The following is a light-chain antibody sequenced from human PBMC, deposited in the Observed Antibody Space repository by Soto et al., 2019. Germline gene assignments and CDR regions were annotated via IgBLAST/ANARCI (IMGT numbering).Light chain of an antibody. J-gene: IGKJ1*01. Sequence: EIVMTQSPATLSVSPGERVTLSCKASQSVGSNLAWYQQKPGQAPRLLIYGASTRAIGIPAGFSGSGSGTDFTLTISRLEPEDFAFYYCQQYGISRTFGQGTKVDIK. CDR2: GAS. CDR1: QSVGSN. CDR3: QQYGISRT. V-gene: IGKV3-15*01.